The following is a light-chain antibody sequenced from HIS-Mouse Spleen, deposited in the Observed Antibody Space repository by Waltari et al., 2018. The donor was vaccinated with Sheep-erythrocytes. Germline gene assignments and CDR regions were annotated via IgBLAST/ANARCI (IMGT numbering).Light chain of an antibody. J-gene: IGLJ3*02. CDR3: CSYAGSSTWV. CDR1: SSDVGSYNL. V-gene: IGLV2-23*01. Sequence: QSALTQPASVSGSPGQSITISCTGTSSDVGSYNLVSCYQQHPGKAPHLMISDGSKRPSSVYNRCSGAKSGNTAYLTIAGPQAEDEADYYCCSYAGSSTWVFGGGTKLTVL. CDR2: DGS.